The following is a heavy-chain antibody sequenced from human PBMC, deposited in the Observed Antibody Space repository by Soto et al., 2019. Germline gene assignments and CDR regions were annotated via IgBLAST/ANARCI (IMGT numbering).Heavy chain of an antibody. J-gene: IGHJ5*01. CDR3: ARRRRNWGLDS. CDR2: IYYSGTT. V-gene: IGHV4-59*08. Sequence: QVQMQESGPGLVKPSETLSLTCTVSGGSINSYYWRWIWQPPGKGLEWIGYIYYSGTTNYNPSLKSRVTGSVDTSKNQFSLRLSSLTAADTAVYYWARRRRNWGLDSWGQGTLVTVSS. CDR1: GGSINSYY. D-gene: IGHD7-27*01.